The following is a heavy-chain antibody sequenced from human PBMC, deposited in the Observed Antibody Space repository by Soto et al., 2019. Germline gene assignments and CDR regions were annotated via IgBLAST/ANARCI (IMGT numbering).Heavy chain of an antibody. CDR2: IYDSGST. CDR1: GGSISSGGYY. Sequence: QVQLQESGPGLVKPSQTLSLTCTVSGGSISSGGYYWTWIRQHPGKGLEWIGYIYDSGSTYYNPCLTSRFTISVDTSKNPFSLKLCSVTAADTAGYFCARDPLTWGQGNLVTVSS. V-gene: IGHV4-31*03. CDR3: ARDPLT. J-gene: IGHJ4*02.